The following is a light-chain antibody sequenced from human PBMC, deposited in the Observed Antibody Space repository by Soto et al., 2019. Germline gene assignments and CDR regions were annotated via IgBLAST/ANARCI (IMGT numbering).Light chain of an antibody. J-gene: IGLJ1*01. V-gene: IGLV2-14*01. CDR3: GSYSSTDTPFV. Sequence: QSALAQPSSVSGSPGQSITISCTGTSTGVGGYNYVSWYQHHSGKAPKLLIYEVTNRPSGISDRFSGSKSVNTASLTISGLQAEDESDYYCGSYSSTDTPFVFGTGTKVTVL. CDR1: STGVGGYNY. CDR2: EVT.